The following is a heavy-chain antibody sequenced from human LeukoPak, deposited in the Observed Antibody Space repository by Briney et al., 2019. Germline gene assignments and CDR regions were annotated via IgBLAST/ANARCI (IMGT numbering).Heavy chain of an antibody. CDR3: ARTVSETNWYFDL. Sequence: GASVKVSCKASGYTFTSYDINWVRQATGQGLEWMGWMNPNSGNTGYAQKFQGRVTITRNTSISTAYMELSSLRSEDTAVYYCARTVSETNWYFDLWGRGTLVTVSS. D-gene: IGHD4-17*01. CDR1: GYTFTSYD. CDR2: MNPNSGNT. J-gene: IGHJ2*01. V-gene: IGHV1-8*03.